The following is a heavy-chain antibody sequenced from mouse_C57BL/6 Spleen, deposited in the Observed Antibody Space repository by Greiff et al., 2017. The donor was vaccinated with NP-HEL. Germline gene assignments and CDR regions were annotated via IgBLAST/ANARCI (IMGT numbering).Heavy chain of an antibody. CDR2: IYPGDGDT. J-gene: IGHJ2*01. CDR3: ARGAYDYGDY. V-gene: IGHV1-82*01. CDR1: GYAFSSSW. Sequence: VQLQQSGPELVKPGASVKISCKASGYAFSSSWMNWVKQRPGKGLEGIGRIYPGDGDTNYNGKFKGKATLTADKSSSTAYMQLSSLTSEDSAVYFCARGAYDYGDYWGQGTTLTVSS. D-gene: IGHD2-4*01.